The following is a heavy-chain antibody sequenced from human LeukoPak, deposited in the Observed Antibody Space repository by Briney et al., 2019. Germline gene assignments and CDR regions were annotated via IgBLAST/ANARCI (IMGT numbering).Heavy chain of an antibody. Sequence: GGSLRLSCGASGFTFTNFEMNWVRQAPGKGLEWVSYISYSGSTTSYADSVKGRFTISRDNAKNSLYLQMNSLRAEDTAVYYCARAGPPAFDPWGQGTLVTVSS. V-gene: IGHV3-48*03. CDR1: GFTFTNFE. CDR2: ISYSGSTT. J-gene: IGHJ5*02. CDR3: ARAGPPAFDP.